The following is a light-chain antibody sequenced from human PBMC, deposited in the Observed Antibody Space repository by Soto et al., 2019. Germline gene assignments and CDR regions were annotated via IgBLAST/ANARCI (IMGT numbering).Light chain of an antibody. CDR3: ERYGSSPPWT. Sequence: EIVLTQSPSTLSLSPGERATLSCRANQSVSSSYLAWYQQKPGQAPRLLIYDASTRATGVPDRFSGSGSGTDCTLTINRLEPEDFAVYYCERYGSSPPWTFGQGTKVEIK. CDR1: QSVSSSY. J-gene: IGKJ1*01. CDR2: DAS. V-gene: IGKV3-20*01.